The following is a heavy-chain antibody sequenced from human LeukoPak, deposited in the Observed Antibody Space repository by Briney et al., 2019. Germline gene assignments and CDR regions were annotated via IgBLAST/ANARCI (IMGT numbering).Heavy chain of an antibody. Sequence: ASLKVSCKASGYTFTSYYMHWVRQAPGQGLEWMGWINPNSGGANYAQKFQGRVTMTRDTSISTGYMELSSLRSDDTAVYYCARSADYSNQHNDYWGQGTLVTVSS. J-gene: IGHJ4*02. CDR2: INPNSGGA. CDR3: ARSADYSNQHNDY. D-gene: IGHD4-11*01. V-gene: IGHV1-2*02. CDR1: GYTFTSYY.